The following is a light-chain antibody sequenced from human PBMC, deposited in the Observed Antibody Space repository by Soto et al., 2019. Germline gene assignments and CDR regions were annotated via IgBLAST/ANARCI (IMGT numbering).Light chain of an antibody. J-gene: IGKJ4*01. CDR1: QSVSNN. CDR2: DAS. CDR3: HQYNNWPLT. Sequence: EIVMTQSPATLSVSPGERATLSCGASQSVSNNLAWYQQKPGQAPRLLIFDASTRATAIPARFSGSGSGTEFTLTISSLQSEDFAVYYCHQYNNWPLTFGGGTKVDIK. V-gene: IGKV3-15*01.